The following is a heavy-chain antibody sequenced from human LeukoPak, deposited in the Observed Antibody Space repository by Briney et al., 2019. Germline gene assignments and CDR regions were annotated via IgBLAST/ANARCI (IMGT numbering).Heavy chain of an antibody. CDR2: TYYRSKWYN. J-gene: IGHJ4*02. Sequence: SQTLSLTCAISGDSVSSNSAVWNWIRQSPSRGLEWLGRTYYRSKWYNDYAVSVKSRITINPDTSKNQFSLQLNSVTPEDTAVYYCAREWLVATASNYDYVWGSYRYVIDYWGQGTLVTVSS. D-gene: IGHD3-16*02. CDR1: GDSVSSNSAV. CDR3: AREWLVATASNYDYVWGSYRYVIDY. V-gene: IGHV6-1*01.